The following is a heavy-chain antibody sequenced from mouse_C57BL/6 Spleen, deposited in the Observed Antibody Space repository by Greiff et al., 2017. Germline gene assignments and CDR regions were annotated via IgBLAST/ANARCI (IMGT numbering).Heavy chain of an antibody. D-gene: IGHD2-3*01. Sequence: EVKLLESGPGLVKPSQSLSLTCSVTGYSITSGYYWNWIRQFPGNKLEWMGYISYDGSNNYNPSLKNRISITRDTSKNQFFLKLNSVTTEDTATYYCAREGDGSSWFAYWGQGTLVTVSA. CDR2: ISYDGSN. CDR3: AREGDGSSWFAY. J-gene: IGHJ3*01. V-gene: IGHV3-6*01. CDR1: GYSITSGYY.